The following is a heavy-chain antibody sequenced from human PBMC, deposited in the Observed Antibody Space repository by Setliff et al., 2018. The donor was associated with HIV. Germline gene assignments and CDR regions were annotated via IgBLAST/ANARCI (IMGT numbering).Heavy chain of an antibody. CDR1: GGSFSSNNYY. Sequence: LLETLSLTCSVSGGSFSSNNYYCGWIRQPPGKGLEWIGSIYYGGNTYYNPSLKSRVTISVDTSKNHFSLKLTSVTAADTAVYFCARQGGNYFVDNWGQGTLVTVSS. J-gene: IGHJ4*02. CDR2: IYYGGNT. V-gene: IGHV4-39*01. D-gene: IGHD1-7*01. CDR3: ARQGGNYFVDN.